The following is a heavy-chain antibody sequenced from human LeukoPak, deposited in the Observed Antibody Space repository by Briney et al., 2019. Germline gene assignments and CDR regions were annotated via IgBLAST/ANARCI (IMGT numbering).Heavy chain of an antibody. CDR1: GFTFSSYA. CDR3: ARARQGFDY. J-gene: IGHJ4*02. Sequence: GGSLRLSCAASGFTFSSYAMHWVRQAPGKGLEWVAVISYDGSNKYYADSVKGRFTISRDNSKNTLYLQMNSLRAEDTAVYYRARARQGFDYWGQGTLVTVSS. CDR2: ISYDGSNK. V-gene: IGHV3-30*04.